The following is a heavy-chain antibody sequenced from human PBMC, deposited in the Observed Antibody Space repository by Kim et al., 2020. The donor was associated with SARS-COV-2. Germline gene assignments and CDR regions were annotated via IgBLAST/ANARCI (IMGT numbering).Heavy chain of an antibody. V-gene: IGHV3-23*01. D-gene: IGHD6-25*01. J-gene: IGHJ4*02. CDR3: AKDHGSSGWPTFDS. Sequence: GGSLRLSCSASGFIFGNYAMSWVRQAPGKGLEWVVSVNNGGNAYYGNSARGRFTVSRDNVKNTLDLQMTSLRAEDTALYYCAKDHGSSGWPTFDSWGQGT. CDR1: GFIFGNYA. CDR2: VNNGGNA.